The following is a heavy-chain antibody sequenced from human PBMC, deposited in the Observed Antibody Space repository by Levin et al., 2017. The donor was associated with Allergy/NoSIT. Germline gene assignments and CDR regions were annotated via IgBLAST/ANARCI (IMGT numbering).Heavy chain of an antibody. CDR3: ARSVAAAATTAVWDGFDI. Sequence: PGGSLRLSCAASGFIFDDYAMHWVRQAPGKGLEWVSGINWNSDKIVYADSVKGRFTISRDNANNSLYLQMNSLRPEDTALYYCARSVAAAATTAVWDGFDIWGQGTMLTVSS. V-gene: IGHV3-9*01. J-gene: IGHJ3*02. D-gene: IGHD6-13*01. CDR2: INWNSDKI. CDR1: GFIFDDYA.